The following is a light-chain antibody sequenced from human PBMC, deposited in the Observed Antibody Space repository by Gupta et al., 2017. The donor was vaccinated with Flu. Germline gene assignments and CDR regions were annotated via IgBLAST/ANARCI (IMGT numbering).Light chain of an antibody. V-gene: IGLV3-10*01. CDR1: GLPKKF. CDR2: EDT. CDR3: YSTDINSAHKWI. J-gene: IGLJ2*01. Sequence: SYELTQPPSVSVYPGQTARITCSGDGLPKKFAYWYQQKSGQAPVLVIYEDTKRPSEIPERFSGSITGTVDKSTITGAQLEDEADYSCYSTDINSAHKWIFGGGTKLTVL.